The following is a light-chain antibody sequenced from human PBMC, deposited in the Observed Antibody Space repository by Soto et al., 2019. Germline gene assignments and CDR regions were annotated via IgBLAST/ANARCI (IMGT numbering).Light chain of an antibody. CDR1: SSDVGGYNY. CDR3: SSYTSSSTLGHVV. J-gene: IGLJ2*01. V-gene: IGLV2-14*01. Sequence: QSVLTQPASVSGSPGQSITISCTGTSSDVGGYNYVSWYQQHPGKAPQLMIYDVNNRPSGVSNRFSGSKSGNTASLTISGLQAEDEADYYCSSYTSSSTLGHVVFGGGTQLTVL. CDR2: DVN.